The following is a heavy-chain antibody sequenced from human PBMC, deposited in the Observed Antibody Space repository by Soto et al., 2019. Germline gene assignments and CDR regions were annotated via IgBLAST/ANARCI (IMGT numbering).Heavy chain of an antibody. CDR3: ARDTEQAFDI. Sequence: ASVKVSCKASGYTFTSYAMHWVRQAPGQRLEWMGWINAGNGNTEYSQKFQGRVTITRDTSASTAYMELSSLRSEDTAVYYCARDTEQAFDIWGQGTMVTVSS. D-gene: IGHD1-26*01. CDR2: INAGNGNT. CDR1: GYTFTSYA. J-gene: IGHJ3*02. V-gene: IGHV1-3*01.